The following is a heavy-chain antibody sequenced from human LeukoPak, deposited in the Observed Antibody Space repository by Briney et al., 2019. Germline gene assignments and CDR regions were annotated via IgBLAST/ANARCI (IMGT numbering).Heavy chain of an antibody. Sequence: PSETLSLTCTVSGGSISSYYWSWIRQPPGKGLEWIGYIYYSGSTNYNPSLKSRVTISVDTSKNQFSLKLSSVTAADTAVYYCARRRRGVLLWFGELLWDYYYYYGMDVWGQGTTVTVSS. CDR3: ARRRRGVLLWFGELLWDYYYYYGMDV. V-gene: IGHV4-59*01. CDR1: GGSISSYY. D-gene: IGHD3-10*01. CDR2: IYYSGST. J-gene: IGHJ6*02.